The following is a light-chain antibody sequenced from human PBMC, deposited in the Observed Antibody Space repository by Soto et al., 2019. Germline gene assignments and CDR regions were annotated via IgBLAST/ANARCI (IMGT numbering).Light chain of an antibody. Sequence: QPVLTQPPSASGTPGQRITISCSGGSSNIGNNYVYWYQLVPGTAPKLLIYCDDQRPSGVPDRFSGSRSGTSASLAISGLRSHDEADYYCAAWDDSLGIVTFGGGTKLTVL. CDR1: SSNIGNNY. J-gene: IGLJ2*01. CDR2: CDD. V-gene: IGLV1-47*02. CDR3: AAWDDSLGIVT.